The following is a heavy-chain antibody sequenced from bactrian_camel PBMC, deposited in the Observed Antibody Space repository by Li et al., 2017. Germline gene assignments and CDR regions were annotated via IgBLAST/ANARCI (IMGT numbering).Heavy chain of an antibody. V-gene: IGHV3S31*01. J-gene: IGHJ6*01. CDR1: GATYVFGC. D-gene: IGHD4*01. Sequence: DVQLVESGGGSVQGGGSLRLSCAASGATYVFGCMGWFRQAPGKEREWLAAYYRGAGGSTYYADSVKGRFTISLDNTKNAENTVYLQMNDLKPEDTAVYYCAAGLSPIAMLTDARRCKADFGYWGLGTQVTVS. CDR2: YYRGAGGST. CDR3: AAGLSPIAMLTDARRCKADFGY.